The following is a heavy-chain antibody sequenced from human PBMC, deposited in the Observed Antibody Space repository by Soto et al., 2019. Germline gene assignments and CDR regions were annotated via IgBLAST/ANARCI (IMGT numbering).Heavy chain of an antibody. J-gene: IGHJ6*02. CDR1: GYSFTSYW. V-gene: IGHV5-51*01. CDR2: IYPGDSDT. Sequence: GESLKISCKGSGYSFTSYWIGWVRQMPGKGLEWMGIIYPGDSDTRYSPSFQGQVTISADKSISTAYLQWSSLKASDTSMYYCARHRRVGYSYGYGNYYYYYGMDVWGQGTTVTVSS. CDR3: ARHRRVGYSYGYGNYYYYYGMDV. D-gene: IGHD5-18*01.